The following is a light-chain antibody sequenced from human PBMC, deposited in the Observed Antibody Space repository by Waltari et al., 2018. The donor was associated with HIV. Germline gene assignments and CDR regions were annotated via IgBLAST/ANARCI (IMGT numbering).Light chain of an antibody. V-gene: IGLV3-21*01. Sequence: SYVLTQPPSVSVAPGKTAKITCGGDNIGSESVSWYQQKPGQAPLLVIYYDTDRRSSIPDRFSGSSSGDTATRTISGVEAGDEADYHCQVWLSSSGDHPVFGGGTRLTVL. CDR1: NIGSES. J-gene: IGLJ2*01. CDR3: QVWLSSSGDHPV. CDR2: YDT.